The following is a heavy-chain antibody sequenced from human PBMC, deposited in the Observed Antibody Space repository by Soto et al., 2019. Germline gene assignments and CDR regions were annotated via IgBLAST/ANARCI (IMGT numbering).Heavy chain of an antibody. V-gene: IGHV4-59*01. CDR3: ARLTWSYFDY. CDR1: GGSISSYY. CDR2: IYYSGST. D-gene: IGHD2-21*02. Sequence: QVQLQESGPGLVKPSETLSLTCTVSGGSISSYYWSWIRQPPGKGLEWIGYIYYSGSTNYNPSLKSRVTISVDTSKNQFSLKLSSVTAADTAVYYCARLTWSYFDYWGQGNLVTVSS. J-gene: IGHJ4*02.